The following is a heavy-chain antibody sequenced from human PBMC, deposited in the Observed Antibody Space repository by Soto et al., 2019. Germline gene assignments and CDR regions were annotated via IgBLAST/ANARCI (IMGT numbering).Heavy chain of an antibody. CDR2: IYWDDDK. J-gene: IGHJ4*02. D-gene: IGHD2-2*01. Sequence: QITLKESGPTLVKPTQTLTLTCTFSGFSLSTSGVGVGWIRQPPGKALEWLALIYWDDDKRYSPSLKIRLTISEDPHKILLVLTMTLLVPGDTASLFFARLLQLPDFDYWGQGTLVTVSS. CDR1: GFSLSTSGVG. CDR3: ARLLQLPDFDY. V-gene: IGHV2-5*02.